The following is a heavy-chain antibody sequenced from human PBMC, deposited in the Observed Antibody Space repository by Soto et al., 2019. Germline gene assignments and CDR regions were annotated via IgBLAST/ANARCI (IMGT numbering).Heavy chain of an antibody. Sequence: GGSLRLSCSASGFTLSTYTMGWVRLASGKGLEWVSTIFSGGATTKYADSVTGRISNLRDNSKHILYLQMISLGVDYTVVYYCAGDRQRDGIYTFGYWGRGILDTVSS. CDR3: AGDRQRDGIYTFGY. CDR2: IFSGGATT. V-gene: IGHV3-23*05. J-gene: IGHJ4*01. CDR1: GFTLSTYT. D-gene: IGHD2-2*02.